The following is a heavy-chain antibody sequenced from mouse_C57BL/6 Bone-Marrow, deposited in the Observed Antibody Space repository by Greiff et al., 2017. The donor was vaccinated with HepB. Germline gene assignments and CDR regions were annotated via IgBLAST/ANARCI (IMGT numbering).Heavy chain of an antibody. Sequence: VQLKESGGGLVKPGGSLKLSCAASGFTFSDYGMHWVRQAPEKGLEWVAYISSGSSTIYYADTVKGRFTISRDNAKNTLFLQMTSLRSEDTAMYYCARPDSNCWYFDVWGTGTTVTVSS. V-gene: IGHV5-17*01. CDR1: GFTFSDYG. CDR2: ISSGSSTI. J-gene: IGHJ1*03. D-gene: IGHD2-5*01. CDR3: ARPDSNCWYFDV.